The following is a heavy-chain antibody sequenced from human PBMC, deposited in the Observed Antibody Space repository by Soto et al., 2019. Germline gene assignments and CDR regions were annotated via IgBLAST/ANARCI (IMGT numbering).Heavy chain of an antibody. CDR3: ARDNYERSGYFDY. CDR2: INPSGGST. D-gene: IGHD3-22*01. CDR1: GYTFTSYY. Sequence: ASVKVSCKASGYTFTSYYMHWVRQAPGQGLEWMGIINPSGGSTSYAQKFQGRVTVTTDTSTSTAYMELGSLRSDDTAVYYCARDNYERSGYFDYWGQGTLVTVSS. V-gene: IGHV1-46*01. J-gene: IGHJ4*02.